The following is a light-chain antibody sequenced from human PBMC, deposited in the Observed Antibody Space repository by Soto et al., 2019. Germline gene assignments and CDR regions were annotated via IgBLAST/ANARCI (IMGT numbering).Light chain of an antibody. V-gene: IGLV2-23*01. CDR3: CSFAGCNSRV. CDR1: SSDVGTYDL. J-gene: IGLJ3*02. CDR2: EAT. Sequence: QSALTQPASGSGSPGQSITISCTGSSSDVGTYDLVSWYQHHPGAAPKLMIYEATRRPSGSSNRFSGSKSGNTASLTISVLQAEDEDDYYCCSFAGCNSRVFGGGTKLTVL.